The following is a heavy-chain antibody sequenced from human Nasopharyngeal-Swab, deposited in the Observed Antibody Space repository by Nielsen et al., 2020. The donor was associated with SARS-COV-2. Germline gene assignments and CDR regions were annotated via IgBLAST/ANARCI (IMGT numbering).Heavy chain of an antibody. CDR3: ARDLRFLGHPIDI. CDR1: GGSISSGGYY. V-gene: IGHV4-31*03. Sequence: SETLSLTCPVSGGSISSGGYYWSWIRQHPGKGLEWIGYIYYSGSTYYNPSLKSRVTISVDTSKNQFSLKLSSVTAADTAVYYCARDLRFLGHPIDIWGQGTMVTVSS. J-gene: IGHJ3*02. CDR2: IYYSGST. D-gene: IGHD3-3*01.